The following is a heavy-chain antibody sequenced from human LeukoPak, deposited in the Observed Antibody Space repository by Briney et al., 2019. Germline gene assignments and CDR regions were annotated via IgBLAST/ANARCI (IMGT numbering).Heavy chain of an antibody. CDR1: GGSISSYY. CDR3: ARVRRSAVAGLWLDY. J-gene: IGHJ4*02. V-gene: IGHV4-59*01. Sequence: KPSETLSLTCTVSGGSISSYYWSWIRQPLGKGLEWIGYIYYSGSTNYNPSLKSRVTISVDTSKNQFSLKLSSVTAADTAVYYCARVRRSAVAGLWLDYWGQGTLVTVSS. CDR2: IYYSGST. D-gene: IGHD6-19*01.